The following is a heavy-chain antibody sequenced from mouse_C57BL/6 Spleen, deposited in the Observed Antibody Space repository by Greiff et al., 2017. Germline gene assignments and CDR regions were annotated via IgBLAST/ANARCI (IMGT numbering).Heavy chain of an antibody. CDR2: IYPGSGST. CDR1: GYTFTSYW. CDR3: ARDGYDGVYYAMDY. Sequence: QVQLQQPGAELVKPGASVKMSCKASGYTFTSYWITWVKQRPGQGLEWLGDIYPGSGSTNYNEKFKSKATLTVDTSSSTAYMQRSSLTSEDSAVYYCARDGYDGVYYAMDYWGQGTSVTVSS. D-gene: IGHD2-2*01. J-gene: IGHJ4*01. V-gene: IGHV1-55*01.